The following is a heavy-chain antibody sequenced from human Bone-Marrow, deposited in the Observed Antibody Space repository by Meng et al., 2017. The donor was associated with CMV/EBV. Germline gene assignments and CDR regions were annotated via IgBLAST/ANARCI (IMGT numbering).Heavy chain of an antibody. D-gene: IGHD3-3*01. J-gene: IGHJ4*02. CDR1: GFTFSSYE. Sequence: GESLKISCAASGFTFSSYEMNWVRQAPGKGLEWVSYISSSGSTIYYADSVKGRFTISRDNAKNSLYLQMNSLTAEDTAVYFCARMGLLEWLLPYYLDYWGQGTLVTVSS. CDR3: ARMGLLEWLLPYYLDY. CDR2: ISSSGSTI. V-gene: IGHV3-48*03.